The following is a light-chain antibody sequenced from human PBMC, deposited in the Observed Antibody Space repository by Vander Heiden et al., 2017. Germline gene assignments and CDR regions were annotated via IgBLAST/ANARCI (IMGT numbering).Light chain of an antibody. CDR1: QGVSRN. J-gene: IGKJ4*01. Sequence: TVLPQSPATLPVSPGEGATLSRRASQGVSRNLAWYQQKPGQAPSLLIYGASTRATGIPGRFSGSGSGTEFTLTISSLQSEDFAVYYCQHYNSWPFTFGGGTKVEIK. V-gene: IGKV3-15*01. CDR2: GAS. CDR3: QHYNSWPFT.